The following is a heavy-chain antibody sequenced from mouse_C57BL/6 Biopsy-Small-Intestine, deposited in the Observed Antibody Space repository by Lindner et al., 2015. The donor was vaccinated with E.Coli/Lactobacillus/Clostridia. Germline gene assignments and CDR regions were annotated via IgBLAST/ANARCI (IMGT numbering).Heavy chain of an antibody. CDR1: GYAFSSYW. CDR2: INPGSGGT. V-gene: IGHV1-80*01. J-gene: IGHJ2*01. Sequence: VQLQESGAELVKPGASVKISCKASGYAFSSYWMNWVKQRPGQGLEWIGVINPGSGGTNYNEKFKGKATLTADKSSSTAYMQLSSLTSEDSAVYFCASYGNFDYWGQGTTLTVSS. D-gene: IGHD2-1*01. CDR3: ASYGNFDY.